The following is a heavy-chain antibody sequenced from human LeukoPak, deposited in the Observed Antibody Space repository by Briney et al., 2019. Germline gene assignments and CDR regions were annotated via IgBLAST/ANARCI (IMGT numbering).Heavy chain of an antibody. CDR3: ARDGCSSTSCYNDYFDY. CDR2: ISAYNGNT. D-gene: IGHD2-2*02. V-gene: IGHV1-18*01. J-gene: IGHJ4*02. Sequence: GASVKVSCKASGYTFTNYGISWVRQAPGQELEWMGWISAYNGNTNYAQKLQGRVTMTTDTSTSTAYMELRSLRSDDTAVYYCARDGCSSTSCYNDYFDYWGQGTLVTVSS. CDR1: GYTFTNYG.